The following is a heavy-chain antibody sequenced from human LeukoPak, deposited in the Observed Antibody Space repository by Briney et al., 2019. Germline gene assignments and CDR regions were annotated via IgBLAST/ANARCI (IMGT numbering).Heavy chain of an antibody. D-gene: IGHD2-2*01. J-gene: IGHJ6*04. V-gene: IGHV3-30*18. CDR1: GFTFSSYG. CDR2: ISYDGSNK. CDR3: AKDTYCSSTSCYLAFVYYYYGMGV. Sequence: GGSLRLSCAASGFTFSSYGMHWVRQAPGKGLEWVAVISYDGSNKYYADSVKGRFTISRDNSKNTLYLQMNSLRAEDTAVYYCAKDTYCSSTSCYLAFVYYYYGMGVWGKGTTVTVSS.